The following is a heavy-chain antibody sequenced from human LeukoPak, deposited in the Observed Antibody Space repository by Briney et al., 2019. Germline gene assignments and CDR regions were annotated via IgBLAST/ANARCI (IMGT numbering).Heavy chain of an antibody. Sequence: PGGSVRLSCAVSRITLSDYGMGRDRHAQGQGLEGVSRLYDSGGGTNSADNVQGPFTSSRDNPKNSLYPQMNSLRAEDTAVYFCAKRPVVIRLFLVGFHKEAYYSDSWGQAALVTVPS. J-gene: IGHJ4*02. CDR1: RITLSDYG. CDR3: AKRPVVIRLFLVGFHKEAYYSDS. D-gene: IGHD2-21*01. CDR2: LYDSGGGT. V-gene: IGHV3-23*01.